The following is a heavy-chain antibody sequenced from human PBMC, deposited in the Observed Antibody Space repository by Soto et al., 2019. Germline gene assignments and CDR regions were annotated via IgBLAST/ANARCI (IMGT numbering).Heavy chain of an antibody. D-gene: IGHD2-15*01. CDR1: GFSLSTSGLG. Sequence: QITLKESGPTLVKPTQTLTLTCTFSGFSLSTSGLGVGWIRQPPGKALEWLALIYWDDDKRYSPSLNSRLTITQDTSKNQVVLTMTNMAPVYTATYYCAHRPSYCSGGSCYSGFDYWGQGTLVTVSS. V-gene: IGHV2-5*02. CDR2: IYWDDDK. CDR3: AHRPSYCSGGSCYSGFDY. J-gene: IGHJ4*02.